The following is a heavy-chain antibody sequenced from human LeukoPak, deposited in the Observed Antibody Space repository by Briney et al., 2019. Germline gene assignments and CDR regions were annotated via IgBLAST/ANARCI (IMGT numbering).Heavy chain of an antibody. V-gene: IGHV4-30-2*01. CDR3: ARGRIAVAGKGYFQH. CDR1: GGSTSSGGYY. CDR2: INHSGST. J-gene: IGHJ1*01. D-gene: IGHD6-19*01. Sequence: SQTLSLTCTVSGGSTSSGGYYWSWIRQPPGKGLEWIGEINHSGSTNYNPSLKSRVTISVDTSKNQFSLKLSSVTAADTAVYYCARGRIAVAGKGYFQHWGQGTLVTVSS.